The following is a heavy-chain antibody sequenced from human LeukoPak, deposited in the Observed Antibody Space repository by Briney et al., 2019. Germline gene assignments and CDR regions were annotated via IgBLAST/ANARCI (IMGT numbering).Heavy chain of an antibody. D-gene: IGHD5/OR15-5a*01. Sequence: GESLNISCKGSGYSFTTYWIAWVRQMTGKGLEWMGIIYPGDSDTRYSPSFQGQVTISADKSISTAYLQWSSLKASDTAMYYCTRRMVSTEELDYWGQGTLVTVSS. V-gene: IGHV5-51*01. CDR1: GYSFTTYW. J-gene: IGHJ4*02. CDR2: IYPGDSDT. CDR3: TRRMVSTEELDY.